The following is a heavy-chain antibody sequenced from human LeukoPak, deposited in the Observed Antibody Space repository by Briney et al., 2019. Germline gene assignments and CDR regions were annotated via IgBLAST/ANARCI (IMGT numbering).Heavy chain of an antibody. D-gene: IGHD1-26*01. Sequence: KPSETLSLTCTVSGGSISSYYWSWIRQPPGKGLEWIGYIYYSGSTNYNPSLKSRVTISVDTSKNQFSLKLSSVTAADTAVYYCAKTGSYSAFDYWGQGTLVTVSS. CDR1: GGSISSYY. J-gene: IGHJ4*02. V-gene: IGHV4-59*01. CDR3: AKTGSYSAFDY. CDR2: IYYSGST.